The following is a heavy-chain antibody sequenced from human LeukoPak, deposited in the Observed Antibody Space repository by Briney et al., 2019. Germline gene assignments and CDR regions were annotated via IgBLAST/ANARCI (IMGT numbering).Heavy chain of an antibody. CDR2: ISSSSSYI. V-gene: IGHV3-21*01. J-gene: IGHJ4*02. D-gene: IGHD6-19*01. CDR3: ARDLAGGSGWYNAGFGY. CDR1: GFTFSSYS. Sequence: GGSLRLSCAASGFTFSSYSMNWVRQAPGKGLEWVSSISSSSSYIYYADSVKGRFTISRDNAKNSLYLQMNSLRAEDTAVYYCARDLAGGSGWYNAGFGYWGQGTLVTVSS.